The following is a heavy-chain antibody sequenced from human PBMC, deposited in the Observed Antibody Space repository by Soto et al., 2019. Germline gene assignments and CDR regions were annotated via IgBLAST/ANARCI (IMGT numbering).Heavy chain of an antibody. CDR2: ISAYNGNT. Sequence: ASVKVSCKASGYTFTSYGISWVRQAPGQGLEWMGWISAYNGNTNYAQKLQGRVTMTTDTSTSTAYMELRSLRSDDTAVYYCAREMAVIDYYYYGMDVWGQGTTVTVSS. V-gene: IGHV1-18*01. CDR3: AREMAVIDYYYYGMDV. D-gene: IGHD4-4*01. J-gene: IGHJ6*02. CDR1: GYTFTSYG.